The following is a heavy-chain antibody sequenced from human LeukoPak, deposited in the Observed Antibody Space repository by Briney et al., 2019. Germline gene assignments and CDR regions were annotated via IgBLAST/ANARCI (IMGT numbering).Heavy chain of an antibody. CDR2: INPNSGGT. D-gene: IGHD4-17*01. V-gene: IGHV1-2*02. CDR1: GYTFTGYY. Sequence: ASVKVSCKASGYTFTGYYMHWVRQAPGQGLEWMGWINPNSGGTNYAQKLQGRVTMTTDTSTSTAYMELRSLRSDDTAVYYCARDKGDYGDYYYYGMDVWGQGTTVTVSS. J-gene: IGHJ6*02. CDR3: ARDKGDYGDYYYYGMDV.